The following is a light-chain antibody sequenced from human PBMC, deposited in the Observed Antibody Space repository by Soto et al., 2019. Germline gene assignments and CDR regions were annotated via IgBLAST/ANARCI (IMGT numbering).Light chain of an antibody. CDR1: QTISRN. J-gene: IGKJ1*01. CDR3: QQSYNSPQT. CDR2: AAS. Sequence: DIQMTQSPSSLSASVGDRVTIPCRASQTISRNLNWYQQKPGKPPRLLIYAASSLQSGVPSRFSGSGSGTDFTLTISSLQPEDFATYSCQQSYNSPQTFGRGTKVDIK. V-gene: IGKV1-39*01.